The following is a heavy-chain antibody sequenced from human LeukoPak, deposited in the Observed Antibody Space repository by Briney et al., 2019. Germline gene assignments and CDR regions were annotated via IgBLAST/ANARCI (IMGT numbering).Heavy chain of an antibody. CDR3: ARDFIVVVPAGFDP. J-gene: IGHJ5*02. CDR2: INLNSGGT. CDR1: GYTFTGYY. V-gene: IGHV1-2*02. D-gene: IGHD2-2*01. Sequence: GASVKVSCKASGYTFTGYYMHWVRQAPGQGLGWMGWINLNSGGTNYAQKFQGRVTMTRDTSISTAYMELSRLRSDDTAVYYCARDFIVVVPAGFDPWGQGTLVTVSS.